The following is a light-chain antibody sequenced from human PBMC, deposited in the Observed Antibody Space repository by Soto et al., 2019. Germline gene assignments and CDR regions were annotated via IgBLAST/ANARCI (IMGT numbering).Light chain of an antibody. Sequence: QPVLTQSPSASASLGASVKLTCTLSSGHSNYAIAWHQQQPEKGPRYLMKLNSDGSHNKGDGIPDRFSGSSSGAERYLTISSLQSEDEADYYCHTWCTDFSVVFGGGTKLTVL. CDR3: HTWCTDFSVV. CDR1: SGHSNYA. V-gene: IGLV4-69*01. CDR2: LNSDGSH. J-gene: IGLJ2*01.